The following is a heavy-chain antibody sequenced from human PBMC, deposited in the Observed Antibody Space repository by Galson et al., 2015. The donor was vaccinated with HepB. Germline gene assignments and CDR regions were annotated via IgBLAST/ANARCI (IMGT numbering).Heavy chain of an antibody. CDR2: INSDGSST. Sequence: SLRLSCAASGFTFSSFWMHWVRHAPGKGLVWVSHINSDGSSTSYADSVKGRFTISSDNAKNTLYLQMNSLRAEDTAVYYCARVTYYDSGYWGQGTLVTVSS. V-gene: IGHV3-74*01. CDR1: GFTFSSFW. J-gene: IGHJ4*02. CDR3: ARVTYYDSGY. D-gene: IGHD3-22*01.